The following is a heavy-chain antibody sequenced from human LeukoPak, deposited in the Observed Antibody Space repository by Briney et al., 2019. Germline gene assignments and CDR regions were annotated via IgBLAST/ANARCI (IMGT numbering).Heavy chain of an antibody. D-gene: IGHD2-2*01. V-gene: IGHV3-23*01. J-gene: IGHJ6*03. Sequence: AGGSLMLSCADSEFTFSSYTVNWVRQAPGKGLEWVSGISSLGVSTYYADSVRGRFTISRDNSENTVYLQMDSLGTEDTAVYYCTRMPSTEIYYFYYMDVWGKGTTVTVSS. CDR3: TRMPSTEIYYFYYMDV. CDR2: ISSLGVST. CDR1: EFTFSSYT.